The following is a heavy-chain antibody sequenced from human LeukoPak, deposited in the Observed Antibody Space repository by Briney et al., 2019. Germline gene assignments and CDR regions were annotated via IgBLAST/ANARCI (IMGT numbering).Heavy chain of an antibody. J-gene: IGHJ3*02. V-gene: IGHV4-30-2*01. CDR2: IYHSGST. CDR3: ARVRRTAFDI. Sequence: PSETQSLTCAVSGGSISSGGYSWSWIRQPPGKGLEWIGYIYHSGSTYYNPSLKSRVTISVDRSKNQFSLKLSSVTAADTAVYYCARVRRTAFDIWGQGTMVTVSS. CDR1: GGSISSGGYS.